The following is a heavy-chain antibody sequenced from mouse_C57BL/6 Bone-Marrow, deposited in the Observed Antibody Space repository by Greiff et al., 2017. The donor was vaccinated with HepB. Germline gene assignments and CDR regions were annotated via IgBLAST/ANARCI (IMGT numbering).Heavy chain of an antibody. CDR2: IDPENGDT. J-gene: IGHJ4*01. CDR1: GFNIKDDY. CDR3: TTGDYGSSYAMDY. Sequence: VQLQQSGAELVRPGASVKLSCTASGFNIKDDYMHWVKQRPEQGLEWIGWIDPENGDTEYASKFQGKATITADTSSNTAYLQLSSLTSEDTAVYYCTTGDYGSSYAMDYWGQGTSVTVSS. V-gene: IGHV14-4*01. D-gene: IGHD1-1*01.